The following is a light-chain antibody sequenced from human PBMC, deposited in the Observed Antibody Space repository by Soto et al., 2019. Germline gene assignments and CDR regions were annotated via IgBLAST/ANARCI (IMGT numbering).Light chain of an antibody. CDR3: CSYAGSPYV. Sequence: QSVLAQPRSVSGSPGQSVTISCTGASSDVGAYNYVSWYQQHPGKAPKLMIYDVSTRPSGVPARFSGSKSGTTASLTISGLQAEDEADYYCCSYAGSPYVFVTGTKVTVL. CDR1: SSDVGAYNY. CDR2: DVS. J-gene: IGLJ1*01. V-gene: IGLV2-11*01.